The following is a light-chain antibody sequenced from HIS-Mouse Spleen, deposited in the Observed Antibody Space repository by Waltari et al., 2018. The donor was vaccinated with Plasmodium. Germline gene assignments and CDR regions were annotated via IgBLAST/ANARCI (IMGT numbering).Light chain of an antibody. J-gene: IGLJ3*02. CDR2: DDS. Sequence: SYELPQPPSVSVSPGQPASLTCHGDALPKKYAYWYQQKSGQAPVLVIYDDSKRPSGIPERCSGSSSVTMATLTISGAQVEDEADYYCYSTDSSGNHRVFGGGTKLTVL. CDR3: YSTDSSGNHRV. CDR1: ALPKKY. V-gene: IGLV3-10*01.